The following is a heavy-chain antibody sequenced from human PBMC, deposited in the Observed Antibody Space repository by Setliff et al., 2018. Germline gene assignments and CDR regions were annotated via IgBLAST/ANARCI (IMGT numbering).Heavy chain of an antibody. D-gene: IGHD3-3*01. CDR3: ARGHGTDYNFWSGYPAASFDI. CDR1: DFSINSGYY. J-gene: IGHJ3*02. V-gene: IGHV4-38-2*02. CDR2: IYRNGNT. Sequence: SETLSLTCSVSDFSINSGYYWGWIRQSPGEGLEWIGSIYRNGNTYYNPSLKSRVTISVDTSKNQLSLKLSSVTAADTAVYYCARGHGTDYNFWSGYPAASFDIWGQGTMVTVSS.